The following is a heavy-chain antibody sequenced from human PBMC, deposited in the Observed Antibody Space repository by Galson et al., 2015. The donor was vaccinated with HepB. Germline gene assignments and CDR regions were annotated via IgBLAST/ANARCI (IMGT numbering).Heavy chain of an antibody. CDR2: ISPNSDVT. CDR3: ARGHDFWSGYPQYYALDV. Sequence: SVKVSCKASEYTFTDYYIHWVRQAPGQGLEWMGRISPNSDVTEYAQNFRGRVTMTRDTSISTAYMDLSRLSSDDTAVYYCARGHDFWSGYPQYYALDVWGQGTTITVSS. V-gene: IGHV1-2*06. CDR1: EYTFTDYY. D-gene: IGHD3-3*01. J-gene: IGHJ6*02.